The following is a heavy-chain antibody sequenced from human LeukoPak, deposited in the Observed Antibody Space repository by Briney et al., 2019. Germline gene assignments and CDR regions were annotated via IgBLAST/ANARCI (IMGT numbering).Heavy chain of an antibody. Sequence: SETLSLTCTVSGGSISSSSYYWGWIRQPPGKGLEWIGSIFYSGSTYYNPSLESRVTISVDTSKNQFSLKLSSVTATDTAVYYCARYRGAVAGNYFDYWGQGTLVTVSS. J-gene: IGHJ4*02. V-gene: IGHV4-39*01. D-gene: IGHD6-19*01. CDR3: ARYRGAVAGNYFDY. CDR1: GGSISSSSYY. CDR2: IFYSGST.